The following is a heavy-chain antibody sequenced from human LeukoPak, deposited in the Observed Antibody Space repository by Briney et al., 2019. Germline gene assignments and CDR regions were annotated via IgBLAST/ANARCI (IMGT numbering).Heavy chain of an antibody. CDR2: ISGDGDHT. V-gene: IGHV3-23*01. D-gene: IGHD1-26*01. CDR3: TKERVGDETPYYFDY. Sequence: QPGGSLRLSCAASGFTSSTYSMSWVRHPPGRGLEWVSGISGDGDHTYYGGSVKGRFTISRDNAKNTLFLQMSSLTPEDTAVYYCTKERVGDETPYYFDYWGQGTLVTVSS. CDR1: GFTSSTYS. J-gene: IGHJ4*02.